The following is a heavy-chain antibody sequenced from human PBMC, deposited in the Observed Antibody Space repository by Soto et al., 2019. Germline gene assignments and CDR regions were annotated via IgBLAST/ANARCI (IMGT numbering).Heavy chain of an antibody. CDR1: GFPFTSLD. J-gene: IGHJ4*02. CDR2: MTPSGYI. Sequence: QVQLVQSGAEVRKPGASVKVSCKASGFPFTSLDINWVRQAPGHGLEWVGYMTPSGYIGFAQKFRGRVSMTRDASTSTVSMELSSLRSDDTAVYYCARYQEAAAFNDWGQGTLVTVSS. CDR3: ARYQEAAAFND. D-gene: IGHD6-25*01. V-gene: IGHV1-8*01.